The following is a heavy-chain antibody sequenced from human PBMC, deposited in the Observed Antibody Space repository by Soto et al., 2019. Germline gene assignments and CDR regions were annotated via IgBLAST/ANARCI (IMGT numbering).Heavy chain of an antibody. V-gene: IGHV3-23*01. CDR3: ARRGSGSDYDY. CDR1: GFTFSSYA. CDR2: ISGSGGST. J-gene: IGHJ4*02. D-gene: IGHD1-26*01. Sequence: EVQLLESGGGLVQPGGSLRLSCAASGFTFSSYAMRWVRQAPVKGLEWVSAISGSGGSTYYADSVKGRFTISRDNSKNTLYRQRNSRRAEDTAVYYCARRGSGSDYDYWGQGTLVTVSS.